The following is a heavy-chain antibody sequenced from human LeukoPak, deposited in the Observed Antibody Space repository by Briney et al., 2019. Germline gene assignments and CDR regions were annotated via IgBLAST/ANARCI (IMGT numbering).Heavy chain of an antibody. Sequence: GWSLRLSCAASGFTFSSYGMHWVRQAPGKGLEWVAFIRSDGSNKYYADSVKGRFTISRDNSKNTLYLQMNSLRAEDTAVYYCAKDRCSSTSCYGGGFYYYYMDVWGKGTTVTVSS. CDR2: IRSDGSNK. V-gene: IGHV3-30*02. CDR3: AKDRCSSTSCYGGGFYYYYMDV. CDR1: GFTFSSYG. J-gene: IGHJ6*03. D-gene: IGHD2-2*01.